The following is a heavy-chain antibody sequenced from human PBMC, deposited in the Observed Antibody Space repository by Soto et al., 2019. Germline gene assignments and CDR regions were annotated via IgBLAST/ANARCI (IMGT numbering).Heavy chain of an antibody. V-gene: IGHV3-7*05. Sequence: EVQLVESGGGLVRPGESLRLTCVASGFSLSNYWMTWVRQVPGKGLERVANVKRDESRKSYLDSVRGRFTVSRDNARNSLYLQMDSLRAEDTALYYCARDVSPGDSTLYLDAFDIWGQGTMVTVSS. CDR3: ARDVSPGDSTLYLDAFDI. CDR2: VKRDESRK. J-gene: IGHJ3*02. CDR1: GFSLSNYW. D-gene: IGHD5-18*01.